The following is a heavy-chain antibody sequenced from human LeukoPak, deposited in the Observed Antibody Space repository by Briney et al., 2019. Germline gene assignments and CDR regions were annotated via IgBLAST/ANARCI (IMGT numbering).Heavy chain of an antibody. CDR1: GFTVSSNY. Sequence: GGSLRLSCAASGFTVSSNYMSWVRQAPGKGLEWVSVIYSGGSTYYADSVKGRFTISRDNAKNSLYLQMNSLRAEDTAVYYCARDWSGGAHFDYWGQGTLVTVSS. CDR2: IYSGGST. J-gene: IGHJ4*02. D-gene: IGHD3-10*01. V-gene: IGHV3-66*01. CDR3: ARDWSGGAHFDY.